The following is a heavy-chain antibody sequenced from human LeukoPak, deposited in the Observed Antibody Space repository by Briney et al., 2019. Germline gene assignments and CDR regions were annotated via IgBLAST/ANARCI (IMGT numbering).Heavy chain of an antibody. CDR2: IKPKDGAT. Sequence: ASVKVSCKASGYTFTDAYVHWVRQAPGQGLEWMGWIKPKDGATRYAQRLQDRVTLTRDTSASTAYMELNSLTSHDTAVYFCTRSRESRELDYWGQGTLVTVSS. V-gene: IGHV1-2*02. J-gene: IGHJ4*02. CDR3: TRSRESRELDY. D-gene: IGHD1-1*01. CDR1: GYTFTDAY.